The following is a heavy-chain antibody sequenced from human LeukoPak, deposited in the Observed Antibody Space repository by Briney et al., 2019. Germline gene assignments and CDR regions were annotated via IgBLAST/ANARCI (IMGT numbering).Heavy chain of an antibody. V-gene: IGHV3-21*01. CDR2: ISSSSSYI. J-gene: IGHJ1*01. D-gene: IGHD2-2*01. Sequence: PGGSLRLSCAASGFTFSSYSMNWVRQAPGKGLEWVSSISSSSSYIYYADSVKGRFTISRDNAKNSLYLQMNSLRAEDTAVYYCAKDFCSGTSCYRGYFQHWGQGTLVTVSS. CDR3: AKDFCSGTSCYRGYFQH. CDR1: GFTFSSYS.